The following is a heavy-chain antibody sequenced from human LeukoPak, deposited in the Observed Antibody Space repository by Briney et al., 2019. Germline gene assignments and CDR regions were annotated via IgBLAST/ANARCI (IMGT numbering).Heavy chain of an antibody. V-gene: IGHV3-11*01. CDR2: ISSSGSTI. J-gene: IGHJ6*03. CDR3: AREAPHPPYYYYYMDV. Sequence: GGSLRLSCAASGFTFSDYYMSWIRQAPGKGLEWVSYISSSGSTIYYADSVKGRFTISRDNAKNSLYLQMNSLRAEDTAVYYCAREAPHPPYYYYYMDVWGKGTTVTVSS. CDR1: GFTFSDYY.